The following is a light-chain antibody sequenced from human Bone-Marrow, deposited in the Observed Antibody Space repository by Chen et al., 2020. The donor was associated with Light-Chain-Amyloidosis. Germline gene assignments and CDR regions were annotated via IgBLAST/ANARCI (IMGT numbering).Light chain of an antibody. CDR3: QVWDRSSDRPV. CDR1: NIGSTR. CDR2: DDS. V-gene: IGLV3-21*02. J-gene: IGLJ3*02. Sequence: SYVLTQPSSVSVAPGQTAPIACGGNNIGSTRVHWYQQTPGQAPLLVVYDDSDRPAGIPERLSGSNSGNTATLTISRVEAGDEADYYWQVWDRSSDRPVFGGGTKLPVL.